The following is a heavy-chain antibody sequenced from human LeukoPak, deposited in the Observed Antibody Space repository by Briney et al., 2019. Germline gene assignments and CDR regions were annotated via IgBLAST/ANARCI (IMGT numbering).Heavy chain of an antibody. CDR1: GGTFSSYA. Sequence: SVKVSCKASGGTFSSYAISWVRRAPGQGLEWMGRIIPIFGTANYAQKFQGRVTITTDESTSTAYMELSSLRSEDTAVYYCARSAEWKEWPDWGQGTLVTVSS. D-gene: IGHD5-12*01. CDR2: IIPIFGTA. CDR3: ARSAEWKEWPD. V-gene: IGHV1-69*05. J-gene: IGHJ4*02.